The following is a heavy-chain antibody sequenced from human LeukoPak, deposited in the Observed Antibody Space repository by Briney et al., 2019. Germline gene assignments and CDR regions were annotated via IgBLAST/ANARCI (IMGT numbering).Heavy chain of an antibody. CDR2: IYYSGST. Sequence: SQTLSLTCTVSGGSISSYYWSWIRQPPGKGLEWIGYIYYSGSTNYNPSLKSRVTISVDTSKNQFSLKLSSVTAADTAVYYCARGPHDSSGYYYDYWGQGTLVTVSS. D-gene: IGHD3-22*01. CDR1: GGSISSYY. CDR3: ARGPHDSSGYYYDY. V-gene: IGHV4-59*08. J-gene: IGHJ4*02.